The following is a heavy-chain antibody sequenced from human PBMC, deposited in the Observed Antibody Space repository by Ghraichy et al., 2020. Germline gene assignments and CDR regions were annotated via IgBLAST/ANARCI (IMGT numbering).Heavy chain of an antibody. J-gene: IGHJ3*02. D-gene: IGHD3-22*01. CDR3: ARDDRPYYYDSSGTRPFDI. V-gene: IGHV4-59*01. Sequence: SETLSLTCTVSGGSISSYYWSWIRQPPGKGLEWIGYIYYSGSTNYNPSLKSRVTISVDTSKNQFSLKLSSVTAADTAVYYCARDDRPYYYDSSGTRPFDIWGQGTMVTVSS. CDR1: GGSISSYY. CDR2: IYYSGST.